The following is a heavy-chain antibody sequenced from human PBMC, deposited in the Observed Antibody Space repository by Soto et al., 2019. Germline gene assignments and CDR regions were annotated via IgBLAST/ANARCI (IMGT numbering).Heavy chain of an antibody. CDR3: ARGKTVGGIRLDI. J-gene: IGHJ4*02. V-gene: IGHV3-33*01. D-gene: IGHD1-26*01. CDR2: IWYDGSNK. Sequence: GGSLRLSCAASGFSFSIYGMHWFGQAPGKGLEWVAVIWYDGSNKYYADSVKGRFTISRDNSKNTLYLQMNSLRAEDTAVYYCARGKTVGGIRLDIWGQGTLVPVSS. CDR1: GFSFSIYG.